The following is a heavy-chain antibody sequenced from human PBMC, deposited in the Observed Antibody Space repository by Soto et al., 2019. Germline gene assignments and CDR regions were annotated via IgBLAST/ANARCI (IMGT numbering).Heavy chain of an antibody. V-gene: IGHV1-46*01. D-gene: IGHD6-6*01. CDR3: ARVHSSSPRFDY. CDR2: INPSGGST. CDR1: GYTFTSFY. J-gene: IGHJ4*02. Sequence: ASVKVSCKASGYTFTSFYIHWVRRAPGQGLEWMGIINPSGGSTSYAQRFQGRVTMTRDTSTSIVYMELSSLRSEDTAMYFCARVHSSSPRFDYWGQGTLVTVSS.